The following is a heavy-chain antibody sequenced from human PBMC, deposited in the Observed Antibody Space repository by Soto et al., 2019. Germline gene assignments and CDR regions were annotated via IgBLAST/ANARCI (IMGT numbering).Heavy chain of an antibody. V-gene: IGHV1-2*04. CDR1: EYTFTTYS. CDR2: INPNSGGT. J-gene: IGHJ3*02. Sequence: ASVKVSCKASEYTFTTYSLHWVRQAPGQGLEWMGIINPNSGGTNYAQKFQGWVTMTRDTSISTAYMELSRLRSDDTAVYYCARAGYCSSTSCYTAFDIWGQGTVVTVSS. CDR3: ARAGYCSSTSCYTAFDI. D-gene: IGHD2-2*02.